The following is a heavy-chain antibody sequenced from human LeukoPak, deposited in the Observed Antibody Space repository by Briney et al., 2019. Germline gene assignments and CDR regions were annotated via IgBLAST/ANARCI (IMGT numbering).Heavy chain of an antibody. Sequence: GGSLRLSCAASGFTFSDYYMSWIRQAPGKGLEWVSYISSSGSTIYYADSVKGRFTISRDNSKNTLYLQMNSLRAEDTAVYYCAKSLTIFGVVPSNMDVWGKGTTVTVSS. D-gene: IGHD3-3*01. V-gene: IGHV3-11*01. CDR3: AKSLTIFGVVPSNMDV. CDR2: ISSSGSTI. CDR1: GFTFSDYY. J-gene: IGHJ6*03.